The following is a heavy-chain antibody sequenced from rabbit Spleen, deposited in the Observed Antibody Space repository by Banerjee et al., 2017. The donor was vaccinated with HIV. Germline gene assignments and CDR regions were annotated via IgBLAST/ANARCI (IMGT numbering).Heavy chain of an antibody. CDR1: GFSFSDRDV. Sequence: QEQLEESGGGLVKPEGSLTLTCKASGFSFSDRDVMCWVRQAPGKGLEWIACINTATAKGVYASWVNGRFTISKTSSTTVTLQMTSLTAADTATYFCVRDTWNFNLWGPGTLVTVS. D-gene: IGHD3-1*01. V-gene: IGHV1S45*01. CDR3: VRDTWNFNL. J-gene: IGHJ4*01. CDR2: INTATAKG.